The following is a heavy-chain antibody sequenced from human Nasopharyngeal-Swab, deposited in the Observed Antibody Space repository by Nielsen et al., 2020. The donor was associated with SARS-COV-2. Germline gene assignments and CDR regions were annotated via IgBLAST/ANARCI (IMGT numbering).Heavy chain of an antibody. Sequence: GGSLRLSCAASGFTFSSYWMHWVRQAPGKGLVWVSRINSDGSSTNYADSVKGRFTISRDNAKNTLYLQMNSLRAEDTAVYYCARATDGSGSYYQLTYYYYGMDVWGQGTTVTVSS. CDR3: ARATDGSGSYYQLTYYYYGMDV. D-gene: IGHD3-10*01. CDR1: GFTFSSYW. CDR2: INSDGSST. J-gene: IGHJ6*02. V-gene: IGHV3-74*01.